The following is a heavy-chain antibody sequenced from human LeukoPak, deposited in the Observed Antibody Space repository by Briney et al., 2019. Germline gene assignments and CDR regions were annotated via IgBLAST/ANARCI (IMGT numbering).Heavy chain of an antibody. Sequence: ASVKVSCKASGYTFTSYGISWVRQAPGQGLEWMGWISAYNGNTNYAQKPQGRVTMTTDTSTSTAYMELRSLRSDDTAVYYCARGIAVAPESYFDYWGQGTLVTVSS. CDR1: GYTFTSYG. J-gene: IGHJ4*02. V-gene: IGHV1-18*01. CDR3: ARGIAVAPESYFDY. CDR2: ISAYNGNT. D-gene: IGHD6-19*01.